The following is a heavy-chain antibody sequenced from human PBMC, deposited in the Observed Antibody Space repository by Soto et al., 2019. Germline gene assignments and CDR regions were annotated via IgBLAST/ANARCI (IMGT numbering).Heavy chain of an antibody. V-gene: IGHV2-5*02. CDR2: IYWDDDK. D-gene: IGHD3-22*01. CDR3: ARFTMIVVVPDY. Sequence: SGPTLVNPTQTLTLTCTFSGFSLSISGVGVGWIRQPPGKALEWLALIYWDDDKRYSPSLKSRLTITKDTSKNQVVLTMTNMDPVDTATYYCARFTMIVVVPDYWGQGTLVTVSS. CDR1: GFSLSISGVG. J-gene: IGHJ4*02.